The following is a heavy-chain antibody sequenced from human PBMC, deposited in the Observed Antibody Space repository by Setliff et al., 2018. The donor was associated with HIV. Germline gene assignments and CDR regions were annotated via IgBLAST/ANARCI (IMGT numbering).Heavy chain of an antibody. Sequence: ASVKVSCKVSRYTLTELSMQWVRQAPGQGLEWMGGFDPEDGRTIYAQKFQGRVTMTEDTPTDTAYMELSSLRSDDTAVYFCARGALLAVFDFDYWGHGTLVTVS. CDR1: RYTLTELS. D-gene: IGHD3-10*01. CDR3: ARGALLAVFDFDY. CDR2: FDPEDGRT. V-gene: IGHV1-24*01. J-gene: IGHJ4*01.